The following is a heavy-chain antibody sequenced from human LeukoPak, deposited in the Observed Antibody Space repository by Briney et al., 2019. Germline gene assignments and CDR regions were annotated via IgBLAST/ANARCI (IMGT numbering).Heavy chain of an antibody. CDR2: INPSGGST. Sequence: GASVKVSCKASGYTFTSYYMHWVRQAPGQGLEWMGIINPSGGSTSYAQRFQGRVTMTRDMSTSTVYMELSSLRSEDTAVYYCARDLGTPKALDYWGQGTLVTVSS. CDR1: GYTFTSYY. V-gene: IGHV1-46*01. CDR3: ARDLGTPKALDY. D-gene: IGHD3-16*01. J-gene: IGHJ4*02.